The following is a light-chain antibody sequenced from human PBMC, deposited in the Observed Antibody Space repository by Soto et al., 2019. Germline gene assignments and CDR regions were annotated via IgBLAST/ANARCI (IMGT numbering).Light chain of an antibody. CDR2: EVS. J-gene: IGLJ2*01. CDR3: SSYTTSNTLV. Sequence: QSALTQPASVSGSPGQSITISCTGTSSDVGAYTYVSWYQQHPGKAPKLMIFEVSDRPSGVSNRFSGSKSGNTASLTISGAQAEDESDYYYSSYTTSNTLVFGGGTKLTVL. V-gene: IGLV2-14*01. CDR1: SSDVGAYTY.